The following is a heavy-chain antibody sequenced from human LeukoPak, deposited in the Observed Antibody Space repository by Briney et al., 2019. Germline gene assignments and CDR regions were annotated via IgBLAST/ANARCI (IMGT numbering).Heavy chain of an antibody. J-gene: IGHJ4*02. D-gene: IGHD2-15*01. CDR2: ISSSGSTI. V-gene: IGHV3-48*03. Sequence: GGSLRLSCAASGFTFSSYEMNWVRQAPGKGLEWVSYISSSGSTIYYADSVKGRFTISRDNAKNSLYLQMNSLRAEDTAVYYCAREPTLILGYCSGGSCQAPTPLRAFFDYWGQGTLVTVSS. CDR1: GFTFSSYE. CDR3: AREPTLILGYCSGGSCQAPTPLRAFFDY.